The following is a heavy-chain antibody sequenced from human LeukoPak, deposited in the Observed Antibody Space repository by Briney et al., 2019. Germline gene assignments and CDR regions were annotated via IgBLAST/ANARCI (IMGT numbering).Heavy chain of an antibody. Sequence: DPSETLSLTCAVSGGSISSSNWWSWVRQPPGKGLEWIGEIYHSGSTNYNPSLKSRVTISVDKSKNQFSLKLSSVTAADTAVYYCAIHVPDRRRGAEANWFDPWGQGTLVTVSS. V-gene: IGHV4-4*02. CDR1: GGSISSSNW. CDR2: IYHSGST. D-gene: IGHD3-10*01. CDR3: AIHVPDRRRGAEANWFDP. J-gene: IGHJ5*02.